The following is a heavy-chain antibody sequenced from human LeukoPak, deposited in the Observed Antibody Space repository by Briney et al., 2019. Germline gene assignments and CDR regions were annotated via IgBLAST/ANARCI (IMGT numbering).Heavy chain of an antibody. CDR3: ARDWEDIVVVPAAIDGMDV. CDR2: INSDGSST. D-gene: IGHD2-2*01. Sequence: GGSLRLSCAASGFTFSSYWMLWVRQAPGKGLVWVSRINSDGSSTSYADSVKGRFTISRDNAKNTLYLQMNSLRAEDTAVYYCARDWEDIVVVPAAIDGMDVWGQGTTVTVSS. V-gene: IGHV3-74*01. J-gene: IGHJ6*02. CDR1: GFTFSSYW.